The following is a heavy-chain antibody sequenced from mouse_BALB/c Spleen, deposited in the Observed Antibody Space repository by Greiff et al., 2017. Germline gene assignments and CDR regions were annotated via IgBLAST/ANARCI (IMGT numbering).Heavy chain of an antibody. D-gene: IGHD2-3*01. CDR3: ARSGLLHY. V-gene: IGHV5-17*02. J-gene: IGHJ2*01. Sequence: EVQGVESGGGLVQPGGSRKLSCAASGFTFSSFGMHWVRQAPEKGLEWVAYISSGSSTIYYADTVKGRFTISRDNPKNTLFLQMTSLRSEDTAMYYCARSGLLHYWGQGTTLTVSS. CDR1: GFTFSSFG. CDR2: ISSGSSTI.